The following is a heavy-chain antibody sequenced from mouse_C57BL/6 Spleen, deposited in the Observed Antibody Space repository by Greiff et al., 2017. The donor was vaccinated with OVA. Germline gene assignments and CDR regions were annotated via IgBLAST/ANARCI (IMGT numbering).Heavy chain of an antibody. CDR2: INPSNGGT. CDR1: GYTFTSYW. CDR3: ARNYGSSPYYYAMDY. V-gene: IGHV1-53*01. D-gene: IGHD1-1*01. J-gene: IGHJ4*01. Sequence: QVHVKQPGTELVKPGASVKLSCKASGYTFTSYWMHWVKQRPGQGLEWIGNINPSNGGTNYNEKFKSKATLTVDKSSSTAYMQLSSLTSEDSAVYYCARNYGSSPYYYAMDYWGQGTSVTVSS.